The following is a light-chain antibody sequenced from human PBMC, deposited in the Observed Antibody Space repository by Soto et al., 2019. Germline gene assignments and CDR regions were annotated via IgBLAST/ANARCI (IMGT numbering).Light chain of an antibody. V-gene: IGKV1-5*01. CDR2: DAS. Sequence: IQMTQCPSTRSASFGDRVTITCRASQSISTWLAWYQQKPGKAPNLLIYDASSLESGVPSRFSGIGSGTEFTLTIHGMKPDDFATDYCQQYNTFWTFGQGTRVDIK. J-gene: IGKJ1*01. CDR1: QSISTW. CDR3: QQYNTFWT.